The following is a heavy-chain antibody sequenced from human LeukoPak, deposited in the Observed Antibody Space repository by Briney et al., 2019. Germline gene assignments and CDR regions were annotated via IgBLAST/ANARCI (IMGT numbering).Heavy chain of an antibody. V-gene: IGHV1-46*03. CDR3: ARLKGAYFDY. Sequence: GASVKVSCKASGYTFTSYYMHWVRQAPGQGLEWMGIINPSGGSTSYAQKFQGRVTMTRDMSTSTVYMELNSLKTEDTAVYYCARLKGAYFDYWGQGTLVTVSS. J-gene: IGHJ4*02. CDR1: GYTFTSYY. D-gene: IGHD4/OR15-4a*01. CDR2: INPSGGST.